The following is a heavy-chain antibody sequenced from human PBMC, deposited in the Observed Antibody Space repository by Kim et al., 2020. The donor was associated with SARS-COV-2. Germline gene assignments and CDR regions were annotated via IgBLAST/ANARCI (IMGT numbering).Heavy chain of an antibody. V-gene: IGHV3-30*18. CDR2: ISYDGSNK. CDR1: GFTFSSYG. D-gene: IGHD1-26*01. J-gene: IGHJ6*02. CDR3: AKDRKSGSFYYYYYGMDV. Sequence: GGSLRLSCAASGFTFSSYGMHWVRQAPGKGLEWVAVISYDGSNKYYADSVKGRFTISRDNSKNTLYLQINSLRAEDTAVYYCAKDRKSGSFYYYYYGMDVGGQGTTFTVAS.